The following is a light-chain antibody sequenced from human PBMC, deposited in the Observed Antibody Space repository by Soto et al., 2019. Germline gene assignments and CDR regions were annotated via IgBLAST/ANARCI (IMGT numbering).Light chain of an antibody. V-gene: IGLV2-14*01. CDR2: DVS. Sequence: QSALTQPASLSGSPGQSITISCTGTSIDVSGYNYVSWYQQHPGKAPKLMIYDVSNRHSGVSNRFSGSKSGNTASLTISGLQAEDDADYYCSSYTSSSTLVFGGGTKLTVL. CDR3: SSYTSSSTLV. CDR1: SIDVSGYNY. J-gene: IGLJ2*01.